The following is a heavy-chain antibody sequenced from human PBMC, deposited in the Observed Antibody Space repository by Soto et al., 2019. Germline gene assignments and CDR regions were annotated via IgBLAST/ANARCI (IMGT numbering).Heavy chain of an antibody. D-gene: IGHD3-16*02. CDR2: ISAYNGNT. CDR1: GYTFTSYG. CDR3: ARGSNRRSGHDAFDI. J-gene: IGHJ3*02. Sequence: ASVKVSCKASGYTFTSYGISWVRQAPGQGLEWMGWISAYNGNTNYAQKLQDRVTMTTDTSTSTAYMELRSLRSDDTAVYYCARGSNRRSGHDAFDIWGQGTMVTVSS. V-gene: IGHV1-18*01.